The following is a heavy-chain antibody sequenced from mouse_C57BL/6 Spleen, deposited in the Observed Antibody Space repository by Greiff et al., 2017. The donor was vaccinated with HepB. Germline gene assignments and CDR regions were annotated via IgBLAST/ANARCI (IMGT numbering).Heavy chain of an antibody. CDR2: ISYDGSN. J-gene: IGHJ3*01. CDR1: GYSITSGYY. V-gene: IGHV3-6*01. CDR3: ARRGIYYDHDGFAY. Sequence: ESGPGLVKPSQSLSLTCSVTGYSITSGYYWNWIRQFPGNKLEWMGYISYDGSNNYNPSLKNRISITRDTSKNQFFLKLNSVTTEDTATYYCARRGIYYDHDGFAYWGQGTLVTVSA. D-gene: IGHD2-4*01.